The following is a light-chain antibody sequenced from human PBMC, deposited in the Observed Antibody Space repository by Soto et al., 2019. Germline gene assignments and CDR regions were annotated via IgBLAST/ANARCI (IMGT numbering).Light chain of an antibody. Sequence: EVVVTQSPDTLSLSPGETATLSCRASQSVSSSVAWYQHKPGQSPRLVVYSGDKRAPGIPPRFSGSGSGTDFILTISSLESDVLAIYYCQQRYSWLRAFGPGTKVEVK. V-gene: IGKV3-11*01. CDR2: SGD. CDR1: QSVSSS. J-gene: IGKJ1*01. CDR3: QQRYSWLRA.